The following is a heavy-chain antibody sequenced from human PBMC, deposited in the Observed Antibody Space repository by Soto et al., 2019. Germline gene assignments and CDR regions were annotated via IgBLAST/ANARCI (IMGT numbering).Heavy chain of an antibody. J-gene: IGHJ4*02. Sequence: QVQLVQSGAEVKKPGSSVKVSCKASGGTFSSYTISWVRQAPGQGLEWMGRIIPILGIANYAQKFQGRVTITADKSTSKDYMELRSLRSEDTAVYSCARDQGYSGYDYLRDYWGQGTLVTGSS. D-gene: IGHD5-12*01. V-gene: IGHV1-69*08. CDR2: IIPILGIA. CDR1: GGTFSSYT. CDR3: ARDQGYSGYDYLRDY.